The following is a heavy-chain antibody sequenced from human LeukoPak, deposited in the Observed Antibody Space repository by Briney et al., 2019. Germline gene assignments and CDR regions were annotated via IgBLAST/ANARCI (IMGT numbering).Heavy chain of an antibody. D-gene: IGHD2-2*01. Sequence: GASVKVSCKASAYTFTGYYMHWVRQAPGQGLEWMGWINPNSGGTNYAQKFQGRVTMTRDTSISTAYMELSRLRSDDTAVYYCATRYCSSTSCYAEYFQHWGQGTLVTVSS. CDR3: ATRYCSSTSCYAEYFQH. V-gene: IGHV1-2*02. CDR1: AYTFTGYY. J-gene: IGHJ1*01. CDR2: INPNSGGT.